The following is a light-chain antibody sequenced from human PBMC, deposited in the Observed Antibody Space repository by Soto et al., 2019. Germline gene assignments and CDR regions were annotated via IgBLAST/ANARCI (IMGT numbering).Light chain of an antibody. CDR2: SNN. V-gene: IGLV1-44*01. CDR1: SSNIGSNT. J-gene: IGLJ2*01. CDR3: VAWDDSLNGYVV. Sequence: QSALTQPPSASGTPGQRVTISCSVSSSNIGSNTVNWYQQLPGTAPKLVIYSNNQRPSGVPDRFSGSKSGTSASLAISGLQSEDEADYYCVAWDDSLNGYVVFGGGTRSPS.